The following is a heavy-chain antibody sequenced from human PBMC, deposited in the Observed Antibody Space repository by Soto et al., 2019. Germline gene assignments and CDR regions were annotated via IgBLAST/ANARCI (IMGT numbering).Heavy chain of an antibody. Sequence: QVHLVQSGAEVKKPGASVKVSCKGSGYGFTTYGITWVRQAPGQGLEWMAWISAHNGNTIYAQKLQGRVTVTRDTSTSTAYMELRSLISDDTAVYYCARGRYGDYWGQGDLVTVSS. J-gene: IGHJ4*02. D-gene: IGHD1-1*01. V-gene: IGHV1-18*01. CDR2: ISAHNGNT. CDR1: GYGFTTYG. CDR3: ARGRYGDY.